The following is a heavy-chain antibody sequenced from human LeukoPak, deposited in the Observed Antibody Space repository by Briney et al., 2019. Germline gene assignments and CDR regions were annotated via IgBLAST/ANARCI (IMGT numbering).Heavy chain of an antibody. V-gene: IGHV3-30*18. D-gene: IGHD3-3*01. CDR1: GFTFSSYG. CDR3: AKSRSDVVDY. J-gene: IGHJ4*02. CDR2: ISYDGSNK. Sequence: GGSLRLSCAASGFTFSSYGMHWVRQAPGKGLEWVAVISYDGSNKYYADSVKGRFTISRDNSKNTLYLQVNSLRAEDTAVCYCAKSRSDVVDYWGQGTLVTVSS.